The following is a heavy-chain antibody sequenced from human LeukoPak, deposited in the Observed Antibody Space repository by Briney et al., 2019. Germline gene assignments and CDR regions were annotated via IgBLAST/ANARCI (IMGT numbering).Heavy chain of an antibody. V-gene: IGHV4-61*01. CDR2: IYYSGST. D-gene: IGHD6-19*01. CDR1: GGSVSSGSYY. J-gene: IGHJ4*02. Sequence: SETLSLTCTVSGGSVSSGSYYWTWIRQPPGKGLEWIGYIYYSGSTNYNPSLKSRVTISVDTSKNQFSLKLSSVTAADTAVYYCARVRVAVAGIDYWGQGTLVTVSS. CDR3: ARVRVAVAGIDY.